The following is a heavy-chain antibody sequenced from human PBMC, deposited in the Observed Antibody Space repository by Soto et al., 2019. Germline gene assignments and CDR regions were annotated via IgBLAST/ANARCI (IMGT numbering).Heavy chain of an antibody. D-gene: IGHD4-17*01. CDR2: IYPGDSDT. CDR1: GYSFTSYW. J-gene: IGHJ5*02. CDR3: AKLGPMVTTRRNWFDP. Sequence: PGESLKISCKGSGYSFTSYWIGWVRQMPGKGLEWLGIIYPGDSDTRYSPSFQGQVTISADRSISTAYLQWSSLKASDTAVYYCAKLGPMVTTRRNWFDPWGQGTLVTVSS. V-gene: IGHV5-51*01.